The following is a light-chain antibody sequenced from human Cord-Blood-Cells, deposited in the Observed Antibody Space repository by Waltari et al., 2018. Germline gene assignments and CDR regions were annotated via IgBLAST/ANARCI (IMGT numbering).Light chain of an antibody. CDR1: QSVSSSD. CDR2: GAS. CDR3: QQYGSSPLT. Sequence: EIVLTQSPGTLSFSPGERATLSCRASQSVSSSDLAWYQQNPGQAPRPLIYGASSRATGIPDRFSGSGSGTDVTLTISRLEPEDFAVYYCQQYGSSPLTFGGGTKVEIK. J-gene: IGKJ4*01. V-gene: IGKV3-20*01.